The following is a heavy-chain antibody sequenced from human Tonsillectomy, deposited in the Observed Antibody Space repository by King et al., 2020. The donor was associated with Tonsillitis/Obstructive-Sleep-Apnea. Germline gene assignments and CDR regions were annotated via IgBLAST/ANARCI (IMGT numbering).Heavy chain of an antibody. CDR3: ARDGDYYGSGSYPRDYYYYYYMDV. J-gene: IGHJ6*03. CDR1: GFTFSSYG. V-gene: IGHV3-33*01. D-gene: IGHD3-10*01. Sequence: VQLVESGGGVVQPGRSLRLSCAASGFTFSSYGMHWVRQAPGKGLEWVAVIWDDGSNKYYADSVKGRFTISRDNSKNTLYLQMNSLRAEDTAVYYCARDGDYYGSGSYPRDYYYYYYMDVWGKGTTVTVCS. CDR2: IWDDGSNK.